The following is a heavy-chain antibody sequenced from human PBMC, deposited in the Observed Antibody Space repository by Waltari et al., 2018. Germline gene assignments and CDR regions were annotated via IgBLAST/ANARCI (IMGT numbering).Heavy chain of an antibody. CDR1: GFTFSSYW. V-gene: IGHV3-74*01. J-gene: IGHJ4*02. D-gene: IGHD3-10*01. CDR3: ARGYGSGSLPPG. CDR2: IKTEGSSK. Sequence: EVQLVESGGGLIQPGGSLRLSCAASGFTFSSYWMHWVRQAPGKGLVWVSCIKTEGSSKSYADSVKGRFTISRDNAKNTLYLQMNSLRAEDTAVYYCARGYGSGSLPPGWGQGTLVTVSS.